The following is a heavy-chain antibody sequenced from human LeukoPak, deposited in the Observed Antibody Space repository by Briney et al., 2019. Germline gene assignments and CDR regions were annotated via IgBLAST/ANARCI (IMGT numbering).Heavy chain of an antibody. CDR3: ARGEKGSSSGSIDN. D-gene: IGHD6-6*01. CDR1: GGSITSGGYY. J-gene: IGHJ4*02. V-gene: IGHV4-61*02. CDR2: MYTTGST. Sequence: SETLSLTCTVSGGSITSGGYYWSWIRQPAGKGLEWIGRMYTTGSTNYNPYLKSRVTISVDTSKNQFSLKLSSVTAADTAVYYCARGEKGSSSGSIDNWGQGTLGTVSS.